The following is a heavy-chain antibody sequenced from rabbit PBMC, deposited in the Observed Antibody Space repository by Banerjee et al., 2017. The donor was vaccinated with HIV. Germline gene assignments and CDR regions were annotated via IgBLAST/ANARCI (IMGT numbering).Heavy chain of an antibody. J-gene: IGHJ4*01. Sequence: QSLEESGGDLVKPGASLTLTCTASGFSFSSSDYMCWVRQAPGKGLEWIACIYAGSSGGTDYASWAKGRFTISKTSSTTVTLQMTSLTAADTATYFCARSTYAATNNLWGQGTLVTVS. D-gene: IGHD4-2*01. CDR3: ARSTYAATNNL. CDR2: IYAGSSGGT. V-gene: IGHV1S40*01. CDR1: GFSFSSSDY.